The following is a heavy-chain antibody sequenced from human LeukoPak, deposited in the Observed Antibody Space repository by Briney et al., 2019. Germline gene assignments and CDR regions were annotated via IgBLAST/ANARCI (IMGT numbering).Heavy chain of an antibody. CDR2: IYYSGST. V-gene: IGHV4-61*01. CDR1: GGSISSSSYY. D-gene: IGHD6-13*01. CDR3: AREWDPGYSSSWLHSFDY. Sequence: SETLSLTCTVSGGSISSSSYYWSWIRQPPGKGLEWIGYIYYSGSTNYNPSLKSRVTISVDTSKNQFSLKLSSVTAADTAVYYCAREWDPGYSSSWLHSFDYWGQGTLVTVSS. J-gene: IGHJ4*02.